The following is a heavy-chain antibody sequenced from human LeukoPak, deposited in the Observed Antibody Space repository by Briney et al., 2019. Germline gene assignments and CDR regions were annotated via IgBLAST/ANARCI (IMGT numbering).Heavy chain of an antibody. Sequence: GGSLRLSCAASGFTFSSYEMNWVRQAPGKGLEWVSYISNGSSSIFYADSVKGRFTISRDNAKNSLYLQMNSLRVEDTAVYYCARGGIAARFAYWGQGTLVTVSS. J-gene: IGHJ4*02. CDR3: ARGGIAARFAY. V-gene: IGHV3-48*03. CDR2: ISNGSSSI. D-gene: IGHD6-6*01. CDR1: GFTFSSYE.